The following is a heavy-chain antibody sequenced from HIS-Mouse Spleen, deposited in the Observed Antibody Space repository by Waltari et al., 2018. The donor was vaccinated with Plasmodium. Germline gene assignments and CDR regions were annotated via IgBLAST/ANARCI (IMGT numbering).Heavy chain of an antibody. Sequence: QLQLQESGPGLVKPSETLSLTCTVSGGSISSRSSYWGWIRQPPGKGLEWIGSIYYSGSTYYNPSLKSRVTISVDTSKNQFSLKLSSVTAADTAVYYCARRGGSYYYFDYWGQGTLVTVSS. CDR3: ARRGGSYYYFDY. J-gene: IGHJ4*02. CDR1: GGSISSRSSY. CDR2: IYYSGST. D-gene: IGHD1-26*01. V-gene: IGHV4-39*01.